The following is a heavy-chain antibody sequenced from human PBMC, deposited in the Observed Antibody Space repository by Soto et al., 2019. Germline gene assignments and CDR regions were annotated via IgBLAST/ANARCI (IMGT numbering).Heavy chain of an antibody. CDR2: IIPIPGTA. J-gene: IGHJ6*02. CDR3: ARSQGSSTSLEIYYYYYYGMDV. V-gene: IGHV1-69*01. D-gene: IGHD2-2*01. CDR1: GGTFSSYA. Sequence: QVQLVQSGPEVKKPGSSVKVSCKASGGTFSSYAISWVRQAPGQGLEWMGGIIPIPGTANYAQKFQGRVTITADESTSTAYMELSSLRSEDTAVYYCARSQGSSTSLEIYYYYYYGMDVWGQGTTVTVSS.